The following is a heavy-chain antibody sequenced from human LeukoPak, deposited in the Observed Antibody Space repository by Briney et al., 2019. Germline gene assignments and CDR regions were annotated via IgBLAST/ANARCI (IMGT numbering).Heavy chain of an antibody. CDR2: IIPILGIA. J-gene: IGHJ5*02. Sequence: AVKVSCEASGGTFSSYAISWVRQAPGQGLEWMGRIIPILGIANYAQKFQGRVTITADKSTSTAYMELSSLRSEDTAVYYCAREPCSSTSCYQNWFDPWGQGTLVTVSS. V-gene: IGHV1-69*04. CDR3: AREPCSSTSCYQNWFDP. D-gene: IGHD2-2*01. CDR1: GGTFSSYA.